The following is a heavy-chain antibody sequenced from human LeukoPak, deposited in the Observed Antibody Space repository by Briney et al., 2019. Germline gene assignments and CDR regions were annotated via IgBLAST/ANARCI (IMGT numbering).Heavy chain of an antibody. Sequence: GRSLRLSCAASGFTFDDYAMHWVRQAPGKGLEWVSGISWNSGSIGYADSVKGRFTISRDNAKNSLYLQMNSLRAEDMALYYCAKGISPGSAYMDVWGKGTTVTASS. CDR3: AKGISPGSAYMDV. V-gene: IGHV3-9*03. J-gene: IGHJ6*03. D-gene: IGHD3-10*01. CDR2: ISWNSGSI. CDR1: GFTFDDYA.